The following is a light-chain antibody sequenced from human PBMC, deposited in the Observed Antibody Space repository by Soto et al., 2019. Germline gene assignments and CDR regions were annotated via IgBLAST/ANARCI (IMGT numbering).Light chain of an antibody. V-gene: IGKV3-15*01. CDR2: GAS. Sequence: EIVMTQSPATLSVSPGGRVTLSCRASQSVRSNSAWYQQKPGQAPRLLFYGASTRATGVPARFSGSGYETDFTLTISSLQSEDFAVYYCQQYNSWPLTFGGGTKVEIK. CDR3: QQYNSWPLT. CDR1: QSVRSN. J-gene: IGKJ4*01.